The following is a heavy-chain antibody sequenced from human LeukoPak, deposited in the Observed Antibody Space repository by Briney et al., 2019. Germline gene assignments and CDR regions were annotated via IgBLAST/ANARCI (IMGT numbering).Heavy chain of an antibody. CDR3: AKDRVMVRGVIITPFDY. J-gene: IGHJ4*02. CDR2: ISGSGGST. Sequence: PGGSLRPSCAASGFTFSSYAMSWVRQAPGKGLEWVSAISGSGGSTYYADSVKGRFTISRDNSKNTLYLQMNSLRAEDTAVYYCAKDRVMVRGVIITPFDYWGQGTLVTVSS. V-gene: IGHV3-23*01. CDR1: GFTFSSYA. D-gene: IGHD3-10*01.